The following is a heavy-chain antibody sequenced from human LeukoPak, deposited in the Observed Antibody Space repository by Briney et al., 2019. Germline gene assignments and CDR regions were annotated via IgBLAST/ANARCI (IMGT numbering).Heavy chain of an antibody. D-gene: IGHD6-19*01. CDR2: IYSGGST. J-gene: IGHJ4*02. Sequence: GGSQRLSCAASGFTVSSNYMSWVRQAPGKGLEWVSVIYSGGSTYYADSVKGRFTISRDNSKNTLYLQMNSLRAEDTAVYYCASRHIAVAGTTIDYWGQGTLVTVSS. CDR1: GFTVSSNY. CDR3: ASRHIAVAGTTIDY. V-gene: IGHV3-53*05.